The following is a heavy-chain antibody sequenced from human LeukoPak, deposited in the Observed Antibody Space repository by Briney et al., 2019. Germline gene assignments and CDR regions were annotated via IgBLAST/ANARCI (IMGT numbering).Heavy chain of an antibody. V-gene: IGHV4-39*01. CDR1: GDSIRRDNYY. CDR2: IYYSGST. CDR3: ATHPLLDY. D-gene: IGHD3-16*02. Sequence: SETLSLTCTVSGDSIRRDNYYWGWIRQPPGKGLEWIGSIYYSGSTYYNPSLKSRVSISVDPSKSQFSLKLTSVTAADTTVYYCATHPLLDYWGQGSLVTVSS. J-gene: IGHJ4*02.